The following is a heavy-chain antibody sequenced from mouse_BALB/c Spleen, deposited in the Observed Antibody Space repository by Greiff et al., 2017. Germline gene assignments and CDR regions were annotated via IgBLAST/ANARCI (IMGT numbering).Heavy chain of an antibody. CDR2: IYPGGGYT. V-gene: IGHV1-63*02. Sequence: QVQLQQSGAELVRPGTSVKMSCKAAGYTFTTYWIGWVKQRPGHGLEWIGDIYPGGGYTNYNEKFKGKATLTADTSSSTAYMQLSSLTSDDSAIYYWALYDYDSGFAYWGQGTLVTVSA. D-gene: IGHD2-4*01. CDR1: GYTFTTYW. J-gene: IGHJ3*01. CDR3: ALYDYDSGFAY.